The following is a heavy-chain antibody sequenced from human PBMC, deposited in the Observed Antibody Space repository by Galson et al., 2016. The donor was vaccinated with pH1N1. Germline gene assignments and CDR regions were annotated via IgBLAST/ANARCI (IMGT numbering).Heavy chain of an antibody. J-gene: IGHJ1*01. Sequence: SVKVSCKASGGIFRSYAISWVRQAPGQGPEWMGGILAIFGTAKYAQKFQGRLTITADESTTTAYMELSSLRSGDTAVYYCASESGYSVRGDLQHWGQGTLVIVSS. CDR1: GGIFRSYA. CDR3: ASESGYSVRGDLQH. D-gene: IGHD3-22*01. V-gene: IGHV1-69*13. CDR2: ILAIFGTA.